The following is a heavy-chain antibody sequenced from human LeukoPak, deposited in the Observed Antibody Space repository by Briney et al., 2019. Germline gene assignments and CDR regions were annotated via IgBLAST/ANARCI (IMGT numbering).Heavy chain of an antibody. CDR3: ARSPIADYSNYGPHDY. D-gene: IGHD4-11*01. J-gene: IGHJ4*02. CDR2: IIPIFGTA. V-gene: IGHV1-69*05. Sequence: SVKVSCKASGGTFSSYAISWVRQAPGQGLEWMGGIIPIFGTANYAQKFQGRVTITTDESTSTAYMELSSLRSEDTAVYYCARSPIADYSNYGPHDYWGQGTLVTVSS. CDR1: GGTFSSYA.